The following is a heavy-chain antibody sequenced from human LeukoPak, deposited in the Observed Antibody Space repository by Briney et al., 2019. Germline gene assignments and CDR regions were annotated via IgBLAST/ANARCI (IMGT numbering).Heavy chain of an antibody. CDR3: ARDSSGWYRTFDY. D-gene: IGHD6-19*01. CDR1: GGSISSGGYS. J-gene: IGHJ4*02. CDR2: IYHSGST. Sequence: SETLSLTCAASGGSISSGGYSWSWIRQPPGKGLEWIGYIYHSGSTYYNPSLKSRVTISVDTSKNQFSLKLSSVTAADTAVYYCARDSSGWYRTFDYWGQGTLVTVSS. V-gene: IGHV4-30-2*01.